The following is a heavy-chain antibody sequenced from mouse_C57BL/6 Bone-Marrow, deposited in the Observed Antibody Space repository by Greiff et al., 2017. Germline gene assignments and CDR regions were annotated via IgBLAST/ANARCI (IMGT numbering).Heavy chain of an antibody. J-gene: IGHJ1*03. D-gene: IGHD1-1*01. V-gene: IGHV1-85*01. CDR1: GYTFTSYD. CDR2: LYPRDGST. Sequence: VQLQQAGPELVKPGASVKLSCKASGYTFTSYDINWVKQRPGQGLEWVGWLYPRDGSTKYNEKFKGKATLTVDTSSSTAYMKLHSLTSEDSAVYFCARDYGSSYLYFDIWGTGTTVTVTS. CDR3: ARDYGSSYLYFDI.